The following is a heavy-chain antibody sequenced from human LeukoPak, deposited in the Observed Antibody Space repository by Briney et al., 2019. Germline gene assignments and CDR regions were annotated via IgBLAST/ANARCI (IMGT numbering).Heavy chain of an antibody. CDR1: GVTLNSVW. V-gene: IGHV3-15*01. J-gene: IGHJ4*02. D-gene: IGHD3-16*01. CDR2: IKSKTDGGTT. Sequence: GGSLRLSRAASGVTLNSVWMSWVRQAPGKGLEWVGRIKSKTDGGTTDYAAPVKGRFTVSRDDSKNTLYLQMNGLKIEDTAVYYCITDYGYLRFGGRGQGTLVTVSS. CDR3: ITDYGYLRFGG.